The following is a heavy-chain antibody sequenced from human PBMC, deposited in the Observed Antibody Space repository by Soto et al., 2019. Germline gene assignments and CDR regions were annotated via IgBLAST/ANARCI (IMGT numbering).Heavy chain of an antibody. V-gene: IGHV1-69*02. Sequence: ASVKVSCKASGGTFSSYTISWVRQAPGQGLEWMGRIIPILGIANYAQKFQGRVTITADKSTSTAYMELSSLRSEDTAVYYCARVGHPMVRESGMDVWGQGTTVTVSS. D-gene: IGHD3-10*01. CDR2: IIPILGIA. J-gene: IGHJ6*02. CDR1: GGTFSSYT. CDR3: ARVGHPMVRESGMDV.